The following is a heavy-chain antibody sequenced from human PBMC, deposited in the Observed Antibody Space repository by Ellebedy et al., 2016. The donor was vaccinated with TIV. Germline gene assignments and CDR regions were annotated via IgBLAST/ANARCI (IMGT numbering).Heavy chain of an antibody. J-gene: IGHJ4*02. CDR2: IIPIFGTA. Sequence: ASVKVSCKASGGTFSSYAISWVRQAPGQGLEWMGGIIPIFGTANYAQKFQGRVTITADESTSTAYMELSSLRSEDTAVYYCARGGTYGDYVFDYWGQGTLVTVSS. CDR3: ARGGTYGDYVFDY. D-gene: IGHD4-17*01. CDR1: GGTFSSYA. V-gene: IGHV1-69*13.